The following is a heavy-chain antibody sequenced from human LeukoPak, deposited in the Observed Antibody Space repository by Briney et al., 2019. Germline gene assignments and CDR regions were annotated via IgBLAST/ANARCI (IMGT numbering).Heavy chain of an antibody. D-gene: IGHD3-10*01. Sequence: PAETLSLTCAVYGGSFSGYYWSWIRQPPGKGLEWIGEINHSRSTNYNPSLKSRVTISVDTSQNQFSLQLSSVTAADTAVYYCARGPYYYGSGSNMDYYYMDVWGKGTTVTVSS. CDR1: GGSFSGYY. V-gene: IGHV4-34*01. CDR2: INHSRST. J-gene: IGHJ6*03. CDR3: ARGPYYYGSGSNMDYYYMDV.